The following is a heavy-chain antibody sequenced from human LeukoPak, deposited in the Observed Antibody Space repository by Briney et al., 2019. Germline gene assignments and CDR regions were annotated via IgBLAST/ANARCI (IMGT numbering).Heavy chain of an antibody. J-gene: IGHJ5*02. CDR3: ARVKWEWLRVANNWFDP. V-gene: IGHV4-4*02. CDR1: GGSISSSNW. CDR2: IYHSGST. Sequence: KPSGTLSLTCAVSGGSISSSNWWSWVRQPPGKGLEWIGEIYHSGSTNYNPSLKSRVTISVDKSKNQFSLKLSSVTAADTAVYYCARVKWEWLRVANNWFDPWGQGTLVTVSS. D-gene: IGHD5-12*01.